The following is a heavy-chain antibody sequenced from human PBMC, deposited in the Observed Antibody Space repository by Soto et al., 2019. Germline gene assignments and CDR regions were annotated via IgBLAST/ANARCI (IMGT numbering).Heavy chain of an antibody. CDR2: ITSSGSTI. J-gene: IGHJ6*02. CDR3: EGYYSYYYYGMDV. V-gene: IGHV3-48*03. Sequence: GGSLRLSCAASGFTFSSYEMNWVRQAPGKGLEWVSYITSSGSTIYYADSVKGRFTISRDNAKNSLYLQMNSLRAEDTAVYYCEGYYSYYYYGMDVWGQGTTVTVSS. D-gene: IGHD3-22*01. CDR1: GFTFSSYE.